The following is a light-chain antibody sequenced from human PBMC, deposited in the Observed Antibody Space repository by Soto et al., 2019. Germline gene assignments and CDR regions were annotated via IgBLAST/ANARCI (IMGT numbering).Light chain of an antibody. CDR3: QSYDSSLSGVV. CDR2: GNS. J-gene: IGLJ2*01. CDR1: SSNIGAGYD. Sequence: QSVLTQPPSVSGAPGQRVTISCTGSSSNIGAGYDVHWYQQLPGTDPKLLIYGNSNRPSGVPDRFAGSKSGTSASLAITGLQYEDEADYYCQSYDSSLSGVVFGGGTKLTVL. V-gene: IGLV1-40*01.